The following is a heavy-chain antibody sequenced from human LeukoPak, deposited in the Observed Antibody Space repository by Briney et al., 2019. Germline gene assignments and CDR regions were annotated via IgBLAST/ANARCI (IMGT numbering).Heavy chain of an antibody. V-gene: IGHV3-73*01. CDR1: GFTFSGSA. D-gene: IGHD6-19*01. Sequence: GGSLRLSCAASGFTFSGSAMHWVRQASGKRLERVGRIRSKTNSYATAYAASVKGRFTISRDDSKNTAYLQMNSLKTEDTAIYYCTRDYSGWYASDYWGQGALVTVSS. J-gene: IGHJ4*02. CDR3: TRDYSGWYASDY. CDR2: IRSKTNSYAT.